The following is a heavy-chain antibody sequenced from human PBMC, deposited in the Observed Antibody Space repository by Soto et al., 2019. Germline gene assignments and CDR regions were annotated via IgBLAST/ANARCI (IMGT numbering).Heavy chain of an antibody. Sequence: QVQLQESGPGLVKPSGTLSLTCAVSGGSISSSNWWSWVRQPPGKGLEWIGEIYHSGSTNYNPSLKSRITISVDKSKHQFSLKLSSVTAADTAVYYCARAGYSSSWPYYYYGMDVWGQGTTVTVSS. CDR1: GGSISSSNW. CDR2: IYHSGST. V-gene: IGHV4-4*02. D-gene: IGHD6-13*01. CDR3: ARAGYSSSWPYYYYGMDV. J-gene: IGHJ6*02.